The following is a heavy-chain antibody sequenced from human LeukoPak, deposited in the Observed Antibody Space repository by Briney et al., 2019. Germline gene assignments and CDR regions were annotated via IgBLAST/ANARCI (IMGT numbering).Heavy chain of an antibody. CDR2: INPNSGGT. V-gene: IGHV1-2*02. CDR1: GYTFTGYY. J-gene: IGHJ6*03. CDR3: ARAIAVAGNYYYYMDV. D-gene: IGHD6-19*01. Sequence: AASVKVSCKASGYTFTGYYMHWVRQAPGQGLEWMGWINPNSGGTNYAQKFQGRVTMTRDTSISTAYMELSRLRSDDTAVYYCARAIAVAGNYYYYMDVWGKGTTVTISS.